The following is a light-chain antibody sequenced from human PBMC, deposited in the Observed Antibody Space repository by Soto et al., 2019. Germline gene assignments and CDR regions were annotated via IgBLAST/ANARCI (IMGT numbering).Light chain of an antibody. CDR1: QSISGK. CDR2: AAS. J-gene: IGKJ1*01. Sequence: DIQVTQSASSLSASLGDTVTITCRTSQSISGKLSWYQQIPGKAPKLLIYAASRLQSGVPSRFSASGSGTEFTLTISSLNPDDFASYYCQQSYSRVTFGQGTKVDIK. CDR3: QQSYSRVT. V-gene: IGKV1-39*01.